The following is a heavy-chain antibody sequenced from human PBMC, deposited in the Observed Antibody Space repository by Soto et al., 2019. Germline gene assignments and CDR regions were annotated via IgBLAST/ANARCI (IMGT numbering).Heavy chain of an antibody. V-gene: IGHV3-72*01. CDR3: TTPLYYDFWSGYSDA. J-gene: IGHJ6*02. Sequence: WGSLRLSCAASGFTFSDHYMDWVRQAPGKGLEWVGRIRNKTKRYTTDYAASVNGRFTISRDDSENSLHLQMNSLKTEDTAVYYCTTPLYYDFWSGYSDAWGQGTTVTVSS. D-gene: IGHD3-3*01. CDR2: IRNKTKRYTT. CDR1: GFTFSDHY.